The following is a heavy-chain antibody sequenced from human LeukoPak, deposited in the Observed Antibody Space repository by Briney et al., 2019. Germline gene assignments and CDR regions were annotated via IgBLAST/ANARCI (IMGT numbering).Heavy chain of an antibody. Sequence: SETLSLTCTVSGGSISSYYWSWIRQPPGKGLEWIGYIYYSGSTNYNPSLKSRVTISVDTSKNQFSLKLSSVTAADTAVYYCARGETYYDILTGYSPVNWFDPWAREPWSPSPQ. CDR3: ARGETYYDILTGYSPVNWFDP. D-gene: IGHD3-9*01. J-gene: IGHJ5*02. V-gene: IGHV4-59*01. CDR1: GGSISSYY. CDR2: IYYSGST.